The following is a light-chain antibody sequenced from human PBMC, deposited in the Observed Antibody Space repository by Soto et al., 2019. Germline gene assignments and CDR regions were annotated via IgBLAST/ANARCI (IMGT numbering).Light chain of an antibody. J-gene: IGKJ1*01. V-gene: IGKV1-39*01. CDR3: HQSDSTPQT. Sequence: DIQLTQSPSSLSASLGDRVTISCRASQNIGTYLNWFLQKPGEAPKLLIYVATSLQNGVPSRFSGTGYETDFTLTISSLQPEDVGVYFCHQSDSTPQTFGQGTRV. CDR2: VAT. CDR1: QNIGTY.